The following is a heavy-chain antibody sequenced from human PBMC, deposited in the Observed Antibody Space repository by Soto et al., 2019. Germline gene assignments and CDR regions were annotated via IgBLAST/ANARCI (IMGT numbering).Heavy chain of an antibody. J-gene: IGHJ5*02. D-gene: IGHD4-17*01. Sequence: RSETLSLTCTVSGGSIIGSGFHWAWIRPPPGKGLEWIGSIYYSGTANYSPSLKSRLAIDVDTSKNQFSLRLSSVTAADTAVYYCATRSGDYVGWFDPWGQGTRVTVSS. V-gene: IGHV4-39*01. CDR3: ATRSGDYVGWFDP. CDR1: GGSIIGSGFH. CDR2: IYYSGTA.